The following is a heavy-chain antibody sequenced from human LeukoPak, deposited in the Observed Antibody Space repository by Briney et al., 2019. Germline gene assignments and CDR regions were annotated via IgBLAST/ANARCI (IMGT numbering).Heavy chain of an antibody. J-gene: IGHJ5*02. Sequence: PSETLSLTCTVSGGSISSGSYYWSWIRQPAGKGLEWIGRIYTSGSTNYNPSLKSRVTMSVDTSKNQFSLKLSSVTAADTAVYYCARHADSSSHINPAIAYNWFDPWGQGTLVTVSS. CDR2: IYTSGST. CDR1: GGSISSGSYY. D-gene: IGHD6-13*01. CDR3: ARHADSSSHINPAIAYNWFDP. V-gene: IGHV4-61*02.